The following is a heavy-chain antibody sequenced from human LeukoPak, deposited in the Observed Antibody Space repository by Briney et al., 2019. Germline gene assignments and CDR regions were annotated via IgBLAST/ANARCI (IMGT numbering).Heavy chain of an antibody. V-gene: IGHV3-74*01. CDR2: INSDASST. D-gene: IGHD3-22*01. CDR1: GFTFSSYW. CDR3: ARDRDDSSGYEFDY. J-gene: IGHJ4*02. Sequence: GGSLRLSCAASGFTFSSYWMHWVGQAPGKGLVWVSRINSDASSTSYADSVKGRFTISRDNAKNTLYLQMNSLRAEDTAVYYCARDRDDSSGYEFDYWGQGTLVTVSS.